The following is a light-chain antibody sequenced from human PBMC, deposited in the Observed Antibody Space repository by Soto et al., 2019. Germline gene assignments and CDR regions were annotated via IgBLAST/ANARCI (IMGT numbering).Light chain of an antibody. Sequence: EIVLTQSPGTLSLSPGQISTLSCRASQSVSKNYLAWYQKKPGQAPRLLIYGASNRATGIPERLSGSGSGTDLTLTISSMQDEDVAVYYCQQFLYPPPTFGGGTQVDIK. CDR3: QQFLYPPPT. V-gene: IGKV3-20*01. J-gene: IGKJ4*01. CDR2: GAS. CDR1: QSVSKNY.